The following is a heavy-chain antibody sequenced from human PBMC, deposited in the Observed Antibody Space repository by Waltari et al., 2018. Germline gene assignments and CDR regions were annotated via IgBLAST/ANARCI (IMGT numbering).Heavy chain of an antibody. V-gene: IGHV1-69*09. CDR3: ARQGGSYEGDFDY. CDR2: IIPILGIA. Sequence: QVQLVQSGAEVKKPGSSVKVSCKASGGTFSSYAISWVRQAPGQGLEWMGRIIPILGIANYAQKFQGRVTITADKSTSTAYMELSSLRSEDTAVYYCARQGGSYEGDFDYWGQGTLVTVSS. CDR1: GGTFSSYA. J-gene: IGHJ4*02. D-gene: IGHD1-26*01.